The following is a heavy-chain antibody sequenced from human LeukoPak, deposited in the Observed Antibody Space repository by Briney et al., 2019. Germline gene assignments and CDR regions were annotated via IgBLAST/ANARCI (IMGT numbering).Heavy chain of an antibody. CDR3: ARDDGGRHTSSLDY. Sequence: PGGSLRLSCAASGFTFSTYEMHWVRQAPGKGLEWVSYMSTTGDIIYYADSVKGRSTISRDNAKNSLYLQMDSLRAEDTAVYYCARDDGGRHTSSLDYWGQGTLVAVSS. CDR1: GFTFSTYE. CDR2: MSTTGDII. J-gene: IGHJ4*02. V-gene: IGHV3-48*03. D-gene: IGHD6-6*01.